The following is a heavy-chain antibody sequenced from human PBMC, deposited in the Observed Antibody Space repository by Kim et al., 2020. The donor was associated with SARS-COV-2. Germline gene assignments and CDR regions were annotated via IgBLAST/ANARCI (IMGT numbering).Heavy chain of an antibody. CDR2: ISSSSSYT. CDR3: AREWVGAPSHYGMDV. V-gene: IGHV3-11*05. Sequence: GGSLRLSCAASGFTFSDYYMSWIRQAPGKGLEWVSYISSSSSYTNYADSVKGRFTISRDNAKNSLYLQMNSLRAEDTAVYYCAREWVGAPSHYGMDVWGQGTTVTVSS. CDR1: GFTFSDYY. J-gene: IGHJ6*02. D-gene: IGHD1-26*01.